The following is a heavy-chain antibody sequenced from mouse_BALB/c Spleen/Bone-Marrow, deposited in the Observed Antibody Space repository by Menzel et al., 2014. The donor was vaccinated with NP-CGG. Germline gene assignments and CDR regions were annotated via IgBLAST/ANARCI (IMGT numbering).Heavy chain of an antibody. V-gene: IGHV6-6*02. CDR2: IRLKSNNYAT. J-gene: IGHJ2*01. Sequence: EVKVVESGGGLVQPGGSMKLSCVASGFTFSNYWMNWVRQSPEKGLEWVAEIRLKSNNYATHYAESVKGRFTISRDDSKSSVYLQMNNLRAEDTGIYYCTVPFGPGFDYWGQGTTLTASS. CDR3: TVPFGPGFDY. CDR1: GFTFSNYW.